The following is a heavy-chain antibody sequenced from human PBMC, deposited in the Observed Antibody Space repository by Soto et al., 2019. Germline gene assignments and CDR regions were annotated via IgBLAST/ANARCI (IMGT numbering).Heavy chain of an antibody. CDR1: GYTFTIYD. J-gene: IGHJ5*02. V-gene: IGHV1-8*01. CDR2: MNPNSGNT. Sequence: GASVKVSCKASGYTFTIYDINWVRQATGQGLEWMGWMNPNSGNTGYAQKFQGRVTMTRNTSISTAYMELSSLRSEDTAVYYSARGLRITIFGVVKDYWFDPWGQGTLVTVSS. D-gene: IGHD3-3*01. CDR3: ARGLRITIFGVVKDYWFDP.